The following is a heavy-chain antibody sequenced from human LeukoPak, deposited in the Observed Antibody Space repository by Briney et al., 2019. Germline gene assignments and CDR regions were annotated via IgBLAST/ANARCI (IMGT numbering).Heavy chain of an antibody. J-gene: IGHJ4*02. CDR2: ISGSGGST. CDR1: GFTISSYA. CDR3: AKPGSGYYYFDY. Sequence: GGSLRLSCAASGFTISSYAMSWVRQAPGKGLEWVSAISGSGGSTYYADSEKGRFTISRDNSKNTLYLQMNSLRAEDTAVYYYAKPGSGYYYFDYWGQGTLVTVSS. D-gene: IGHD3-22*01. V-gene: IGHV3-23*01.